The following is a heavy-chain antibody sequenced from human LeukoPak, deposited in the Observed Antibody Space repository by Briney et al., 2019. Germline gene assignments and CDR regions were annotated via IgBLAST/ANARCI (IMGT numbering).Heavy chain of an antibody. J-gene: IGHJ4*02. CDR3: TTSSMVRGVTHYYFDY. Sequence: GGSLRLSCAASGFTFSNAWMSWVRQAPGKGLEWVGRIKSKTDGGTTDYAAPVKGRFTISRDDSKNTLYLQMNSLKTEDTAVYYCTTSSMVRGVTHYYFDYWGQGTLVTVSS. CDR2: IKSKTDGGTT. CDR1: GFTFSNAW. V-gene: IGHV3-15*01. D-gene: IGHD3-10*01.